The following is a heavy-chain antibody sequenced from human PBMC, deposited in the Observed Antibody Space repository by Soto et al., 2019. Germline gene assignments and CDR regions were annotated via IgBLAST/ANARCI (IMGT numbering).Heavy chain of an antibody. CDR1: GFTFSSYA. CDR2: ISGRGGST. CDR3: GEDIAPIAGGTTAG. Sequence: EVQLLESGGGLVQPGGSLRLSCAASGFTFSSYAMSWVRQAPGRGLEWVSAISGRGGSTYCADSVNSLFTISRDNSNNTLYLQMNSLRAEGTAVYYFGEDIAPIAGGTTAGWGKGTLVTACS. D-gene: IGHD2-8*02. V-gene: IGHV3-23*01. J-gene: IGHJ4*02.